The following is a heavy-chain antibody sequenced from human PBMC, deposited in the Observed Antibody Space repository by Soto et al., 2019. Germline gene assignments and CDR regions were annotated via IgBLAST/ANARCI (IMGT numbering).Heavy chain of an antibody. CDR1: TYIFANYW. D-gene: IGHD1-26*01. V-gene: IGHV5-51*01. CDR2: IYGVDSDT. Sequence: HGESLKISCSVSTYIFANYWIGWVRQMPGKGLKWMGIIYGVDSDTKYSPSFRGQVTISADKSIFTAYLQWRSLKASDTAIYYCASLSRLGPQSAFDYWGRGTLVTVSS. J-gene: IGHJ4*02. CDR3: ASLSRLGPQSAFDY.